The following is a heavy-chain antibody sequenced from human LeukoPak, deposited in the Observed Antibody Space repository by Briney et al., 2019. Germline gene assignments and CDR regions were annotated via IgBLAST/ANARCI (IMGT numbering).Heavy chain of an antibody. Sequence: GGSLRLSCAASGFTFSSYSMNWVRQAPGKGLEWVSYISSSSSTIYYADSVKGRFTISRDNAKNSLYLQMNSLRDEDTAVYYCASLLPSRYVSNWFDPWGQGTLVTVSS. D-gene: IGHD5-12*01. J-gene: IGHJ5*02. CDR3: ASLLPSRYVSNWFDP. V-gene: IGHV3-48*02. CDR2: ISSSSSTI. CDR1: GFTFSSYS.